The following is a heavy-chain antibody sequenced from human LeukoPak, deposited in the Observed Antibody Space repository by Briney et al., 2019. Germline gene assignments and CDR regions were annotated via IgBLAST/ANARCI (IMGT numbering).Heavy chain of an antibody. D-gene: IGHD1-26*01. CDR3: ARVRGIVGAHNWFDP. Sequence: SETLSLTCAVSGGSITSSKYFWGWIRQPPGKELELIGIVSYSGTTDYNPSLKSRVTISTDTSKNQFSLKLSSVTAADTAVYYCARVRGIVGAHNWFDPWGQGTLVTVSS. J-gene: IGHJ5*02. CDR2: VSYSGTT. V-gene: IGHV4-39*07. CDR1: GGSITSSKYF.